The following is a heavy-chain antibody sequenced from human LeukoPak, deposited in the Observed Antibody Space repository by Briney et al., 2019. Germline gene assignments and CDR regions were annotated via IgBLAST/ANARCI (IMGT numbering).Heavy chain of an antibody. CDR3: ARGVAVAGDYYYYMDV. CDR1: GYTFTSYA. CDR2: INAGNGNT. Sequence: ASVKVSCKASGYTFTSYAMHWVRQAPGQRLEWMGWINAGNGNTKYSQEFQGRVTITRDTSASTAYMELSSLRSEDMAVYYCARGVAVAGDYYYYMDVWGKGTTVTISS. D-gene: IGHD6-19*01. J-gene: IGHJ6*03. V-gene: IGHV1-3*03.